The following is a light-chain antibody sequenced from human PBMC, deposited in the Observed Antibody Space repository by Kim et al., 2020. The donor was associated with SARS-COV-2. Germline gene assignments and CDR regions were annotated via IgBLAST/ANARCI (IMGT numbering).Light chain of an antibody. Sequence: DIQMTQSPSTLSASVGDRVTITCLASQSISSWLAWYQQKPGKAPKLLIYKASSLESGVPSRFSGSGSGTEFTLTISSLQPDDFATYYCQQYNDYPLTFGGGTKVDIK. J-gene: IGKJ4*01. CDR1: QSISSW. CDR3: QQYNDYPLT. V-gene: IGKV1-5*03. CDR2: KAS.